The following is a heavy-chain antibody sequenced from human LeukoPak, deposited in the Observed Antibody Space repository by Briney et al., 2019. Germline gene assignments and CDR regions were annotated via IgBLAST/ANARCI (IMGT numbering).Heavy chain of an antibody. Sequence: SETLSLTCTVSDVSVTTRDSYWGWIRQPPGKGLEWIGSAYYSGSTYYNPSLKSRVTISVDTSKDRFSLKLSSVTAADTAVYYCARGYVVVPAAIVSWFDPWGQGTLVTVSS. D-gene: IGHD2-2*01. CDR2: AYYSGST. CDR1: DVSVTTRDSY. CDR3: ARGYVVVPAAIVSWFDP. V-gene: IGHV4-39*07. J-gene: IGHJ5*02.